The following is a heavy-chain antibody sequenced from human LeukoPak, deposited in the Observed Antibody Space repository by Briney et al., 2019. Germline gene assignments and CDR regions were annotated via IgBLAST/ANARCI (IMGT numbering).Heavy chain of an antibody. J-gene: IGHJ4*02. CDR3: AKGTAYCSSTSCYASVGGRKTLFDY. CDR1: GFTFSSYA. Sequence: PGGSLRLSCAASGFTFSSYAMSWVRQAPGKGLEWVSAISASGGSTYYADSVKGRFTISRDNSKNTLYLQMNSLRAEDTAVYYCAKGTAYCSSTSCYASVGGRKTLFDYWGQGTLVTVSS. D-gene: IGHD2-2*01. V-gene: IGHV3-23*01. CDR2: ISASGGST.